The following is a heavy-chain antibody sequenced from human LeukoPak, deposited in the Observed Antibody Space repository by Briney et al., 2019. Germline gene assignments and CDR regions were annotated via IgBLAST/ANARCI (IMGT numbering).Heavy chain of an antibody. CDR2: IYYSGTT. CDR3: ARDRPAAADPSDAFDI. Sequence: SETLSLTCTVSGGSITSYYWSWIRQPPGKGLEWIGFIYYSGTTYYNPSLKSRVTISVDRSKNQFSLKLSSVTAADTAVYYCARDRPAAADPSDAFDIWGQGTMVTVSS. V-gene: IGHV4-59*01. CDR1: GGSITSYY. D-gene: IGHD6-13*01. J-gene: IGHJ3*02.